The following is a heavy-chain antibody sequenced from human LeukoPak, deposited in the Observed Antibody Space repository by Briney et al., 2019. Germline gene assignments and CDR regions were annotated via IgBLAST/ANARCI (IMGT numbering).Heavy chain of an antibody. CDR1: GGSISNYY. CDR2: IYYSGST. V-gene: IGHV4-59*01. CDR3: ARVVPPAGYYSDY. J-gene: IGHJ4*02. D-gene: IGHD2-2*01. Sequence: NPSETLSLTCIVSGGSISNYYWSWIRQPPGKGLEWIGYIYYSGSTNYNPSLKSRVTISVDTSKNQFSLKLSSVTAADTAVYYCARVVPPAGYYSDYWGQGTLVTVSS.